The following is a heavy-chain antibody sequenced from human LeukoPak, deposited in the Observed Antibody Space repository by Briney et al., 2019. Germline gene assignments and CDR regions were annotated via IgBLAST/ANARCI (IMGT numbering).Heavy chain of an antibody. D-gene: IGHD2-21*02. CDR1: RFTASSNY. CDR3: ATGGDHPY. J-gene: IGHJ1*01. CDR2: IYSGSSA. V-gene: IGHV3-53*01. Sequence: PGGSLRLSCAASRFTASSNYMSWVRQAPGKGLEWVSVIYSGSSADYADSVKGRFTISRDNSKNTLYLQMNSLRAEDTAVYYCATGGDHPYWGPGTLVTVSS.